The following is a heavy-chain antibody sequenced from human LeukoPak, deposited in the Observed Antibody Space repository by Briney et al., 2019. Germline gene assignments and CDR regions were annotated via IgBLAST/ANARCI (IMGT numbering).Heavy chain of an antibody. Sequence: GGSLRLSCAASGFTFSSYWMHWVRHAPGKGLVWVSRINSDGSSITYADSVKGRFTISRDNAKNTLFLQMNSLRVEDTAVYYCAREGRVSGYDFDCWGQGTLVTVSS. CDR3: AREGRVSGYDFDC. J-gene: IGHJ4*02. CDR1: GFTFSSYW. V-gene: IGHV3-74*03. CDR2: INSDGSSI. D-gene: IGHD5-12*01.